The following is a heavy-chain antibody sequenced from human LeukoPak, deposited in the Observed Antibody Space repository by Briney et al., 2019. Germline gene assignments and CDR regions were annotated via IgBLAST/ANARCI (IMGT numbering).Heavy chain of an antibody. V-gene: IGHV1-69*06. CDR1: GGTFSSYA. Sequence: GASVKVSCKASGGTFSSYAISWVRQAPGQGLEWMGGIIPIFGTANYAQKFQGRVTITADKSTSTAYMELSSLRSEDTAVYYCARGLGEYDILTGSTYYFDYWGQGTPVTVSS. D-gene: IGHD3-9*01. CDR3: ARGLGEYDILTGSTYYFDY. CDR2: IIPIFGTA. J-gene: IGHJ4*02.